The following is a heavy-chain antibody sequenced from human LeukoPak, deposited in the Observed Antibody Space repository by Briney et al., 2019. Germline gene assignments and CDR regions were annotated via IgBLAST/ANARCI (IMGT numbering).Heavy chain of an antibody. D-gene: IGHD3-22*01. Sequence: GGSLRLSCAASGFTFSDYNMSWIRQAPGKGLEWVSYISSSGSTIYYADSVKGRFTISRDNAKNSLYLQMNSLRAEDTAVYYCAGSSGNDAFDIWGQGTMVTVSS. CDR2: ISSSGSTI. CDR3: AGSSGNDAFDI. J-gene: IGHJ3*02. V-gene: IGHV3-11*01. CDR1: GFTFSDYN.